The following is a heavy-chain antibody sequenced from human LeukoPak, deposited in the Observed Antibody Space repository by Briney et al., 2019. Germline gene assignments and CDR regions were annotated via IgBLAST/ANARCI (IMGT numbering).Heavy chain of an antibody. Sequence: LRLSCAASGFTFSSYEMNWVRQPPGKGLEWIGEINHSGSTNYNPSLKSRVTISVDTSKNQFSLKLSSVTAADTAVYYCASDPGISGVYFDYWGQGTLVTVSS. J-gene: IGHJ4*02. CDR1: GFTFSSYE. V-gene: IGHV4-34*01. CDR3: ASDPGISGVYFDY. CDR2: INHSGST. D-gene: IGHD3-10*01.